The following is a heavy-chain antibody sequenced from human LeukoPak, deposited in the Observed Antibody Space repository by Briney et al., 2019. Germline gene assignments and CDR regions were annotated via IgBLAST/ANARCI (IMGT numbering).Heavy chain of an antibody. CDR1: GFTFTSSA. V-gene: IGHV1-58*02. CDR3: ARDTAMVTYWFDP. CDR2: IVVGSGNT. J-gene: IGHJ5*02. D-gene: IGHD5-18*01. Sequence: ASVKVSCKASGFTFTSSAMQWVRQARGQRLEWIGWIVVGSGNTNYAQKFQERVTITRDMSTSTAYMELSSLRSEDTAVYYCARDTAMVTYWFDPWGQGTLVTVSS.